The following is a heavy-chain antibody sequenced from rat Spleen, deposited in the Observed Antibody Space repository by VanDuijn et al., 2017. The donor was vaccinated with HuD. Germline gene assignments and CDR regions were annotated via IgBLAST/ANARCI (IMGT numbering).Heavy chain of an antibody. D-gene: IGHD1-2*01. CDR2: IWSGGST. J-gene: IGHJ4*01. CDR3: ARYSTLTGVMDA. V-gene: IGHV2-16*01. Sequence: QVQLKESGPGLVQPSQTLSLTCTVSGFSLTSYGVSWVRQPPGKGLEWIGAIWSGGSTDYNSILKSRLSISRDTSKSQVLLKMNSLQTEDTAMYFCARYSTLTGVMDAWGQGASVTVSS. CDR1: GFSLTSYG.